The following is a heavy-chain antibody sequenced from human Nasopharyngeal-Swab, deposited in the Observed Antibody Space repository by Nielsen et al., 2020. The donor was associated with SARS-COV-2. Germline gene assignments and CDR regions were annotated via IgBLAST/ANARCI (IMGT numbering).Heavy chain of an antibody. D-gene: IGHD3-22*01. Sequence: VRQAPGKGLEWVAAIWYDGSNKYYADSVKGRFTISRDNSKNTLYLQMNSLRAEDTAVYYCARSGPYYYDSSGYRHGGAFDIWGQGTMVTVSS. CDR2: IWYDGSNK. V-gene: IGHV3-33*01. CDR3: ARSGPYYYDSSGYRHGGAFDI. J-gene: IGHJ3*02.